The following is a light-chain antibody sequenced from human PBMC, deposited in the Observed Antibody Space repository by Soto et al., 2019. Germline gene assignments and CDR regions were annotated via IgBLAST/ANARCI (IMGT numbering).Light chain of an antibody. CDR3: HQYLDSPNT. J-gene: IGKJ2*01. CDR1: QSITNKY. V-gene: IGKV3-20*01. CDR2: GAS. Sequence: EIVLTQSPDTLSLSPGERATFSCRATQSITNKYVAWYQQKAGQAPRLLIYGASTRATGIPDRCRGSGSGTDFPLSITRLEPEDFAVYYCHQYLDSPNTFGQGTNLEIK.